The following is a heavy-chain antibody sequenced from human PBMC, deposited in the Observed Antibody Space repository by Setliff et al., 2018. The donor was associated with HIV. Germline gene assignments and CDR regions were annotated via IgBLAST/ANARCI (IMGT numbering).Heavy chain of an antibody. CDR1: GYTFSSYA. V-gene: IGHV1-69*05. J-gene: IGHJ3*02. CDR3: ARIRGVIADASDI. CDR2: IIPVYGTP. D-gene: IGHD3-10*01. Sequence: ASVKVSCKASGYTFSSYAINWVRQAPGQGLEWMGGIIPVYGTPKYAQKMRGRVTITTIESTSTAYMELTSLRSDDTAVYYCARIRGVIADASDIWGQGTMVTVSS.